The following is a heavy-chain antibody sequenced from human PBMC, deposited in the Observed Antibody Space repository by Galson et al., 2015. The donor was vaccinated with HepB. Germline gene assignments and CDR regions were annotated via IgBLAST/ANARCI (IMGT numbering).Heavy chain of an antibody. V-gene: IGHV3-21*01. Sequence: SLRLSCAASGFTFSSYNMNWVRQAPGKGLEWVSSISSTSTYIYYADSVKGRFTISRDNAKNSLYLQMNSLRVEDTAVYYCARVKHYDRSGFLLWGQGTLVTVSS. CDR2: ISSTSTYI. CDR3: ARVKHYDRSGFLL. CDR1: GFTFSSYN. D-gene: IGHD3-22*01. J-gene: IGHJ4*02.